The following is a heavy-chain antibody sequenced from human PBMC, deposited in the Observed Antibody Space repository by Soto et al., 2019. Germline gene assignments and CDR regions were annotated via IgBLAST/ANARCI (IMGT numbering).Heavy chain of an antibody. CDR1: GFTFSSYA. V-gene: IGHV3-23*01. D-gene: IGHD1-1*01. Sequence: EVQLLESGGGLVQPGGSLRLSCAASGFTFSSYAMSGVRQAPGKGLEWVSAISGSGGSTYYADSVKGRFTISRDNSKNTLYLQMNSLRAEDTAVYYCAHGNLQFHYYYYGMDVWGQGTTVTVSS. CDR3: AHGNLQFHYYYYGMDV. CDR2: ISGSGGST. J-gene: IGHJ6*02.